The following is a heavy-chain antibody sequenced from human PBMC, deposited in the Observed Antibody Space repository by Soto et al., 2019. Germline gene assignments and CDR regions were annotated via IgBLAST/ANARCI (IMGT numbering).Heavy chain of an antibody. Sequence: SLRLSCAASGFTFSSYWMSWVRQAPGKGLEWVANIKQDGSEKYYVDSVKGRFTISRDNAKNSLYLQMNSLRAEDTAVYYCARSRREIWFGEFFDYWGQGTLVTVSS. CDR3: ARSRREIWFGEFFDY. J-gene: IGHJ4*02. CDR2: IKQDGSEK. V-gene: IGHV3-7*01. CDR1: GFTFSSYW. D-gene: IGHD3-10*01.